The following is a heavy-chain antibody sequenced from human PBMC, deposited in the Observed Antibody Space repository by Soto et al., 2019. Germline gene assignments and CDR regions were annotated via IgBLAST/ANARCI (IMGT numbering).Heavy chain of an antibody. CDR1: GFIFSSYG. V-gene: IGHV3-30*18. J-gene: IGHJ6*02. CDR3: AKDIDSGYDPVYYYYYYGMDV. CDR2: ISYDGSNK. Sequence: GGSLRLSCAASGFIFSSYGMHWVRQAPGKGLEWVAVISYDGSNKYYADSVKGRFTISRDNSKNTLYLQMNSLRAEDTAVYYCAKDIDSGYDPVYYYYYYGMDVWGQGTTVTVSS. D-gene: IGHD5-12*01.